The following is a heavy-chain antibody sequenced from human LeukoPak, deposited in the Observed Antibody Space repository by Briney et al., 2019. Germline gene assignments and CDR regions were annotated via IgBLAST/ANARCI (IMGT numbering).Heavy chain of an antibody. J-gene: IGHJ4*02. D-gene: IGHD5-12*01. CDR2: IYYSGNT. V-gene: IGHV4-59*11. CDR1: GGSISSHY. Sequence: SETLSLTCTVSGGSISSHYWSWFRQPPGKGLEWIGYIYYSGNTNYNPSLKSRVTISVDTSKNQFSLKLSSVTAADTAVYYCARGSGYDSFDYWGQGTLVTVSS. CDR3: ARGSGYDSFDY.